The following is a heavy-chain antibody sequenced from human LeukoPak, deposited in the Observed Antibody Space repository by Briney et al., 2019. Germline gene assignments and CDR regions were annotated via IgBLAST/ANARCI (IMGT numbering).Heavy chain of an antibody. V-gene: IGHV3-23*01. J-gene: IGHJ4*02. CDR3: ARAWD. CDR2: ISGSGGST. Sequence: PGGSLRLSCAASGFILSSFAMTWVRQAPGKGLEWVSSISGSGGSTYHADSVKGRFTISRDNSKNTLYLQMNSLRAEDTAVYYCARAWDWGQGTLVTVSS. D-gene: IGHD3-16*01. CDR1: GFILSSFA.